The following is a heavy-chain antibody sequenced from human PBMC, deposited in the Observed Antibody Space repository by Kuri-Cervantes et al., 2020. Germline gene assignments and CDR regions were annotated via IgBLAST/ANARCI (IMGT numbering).Heavy chain of an antibody. D-gene: IGHD3-10*01. CDR3: ARGRYYYYYMDV. V-gene: IGHV4-61*01. CDR2: IYYSGST. Sequence: ESLKISCTVSGGSVSSGSYYWSWIRQPPGKGLEWIGYIYYSGSTNYNPSLKSRVTISVYTSKNQFSLKLSSVTAADTAVYYCARGRYYYYYMDVWGKGTTVTVSS. CDR1: GGSVSSGSYY. J-gene: IGHJ6*03.